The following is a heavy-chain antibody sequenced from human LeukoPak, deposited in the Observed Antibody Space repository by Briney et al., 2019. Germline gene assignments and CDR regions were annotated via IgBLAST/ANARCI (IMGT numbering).Heavy chain of an antibody. V-gene: IGHV4-34*01. CDR1: GGSFSGYY. D-gene: IGHD2-21*02. J-gene: IGHJ4*02. CDR2: INHSGST. CDR3: AALRGVVVTATRPFDY. Sequence: PSETLSLTCAVYGGSFSGYYWSWIRQPPGKGLEWIGEINHSGSTNYNPSLKSRVTISVDTSKNQFYLKLSSVTAADTAVYYCAALRGVVVTATRPFDYWGQGTLVTVSS.